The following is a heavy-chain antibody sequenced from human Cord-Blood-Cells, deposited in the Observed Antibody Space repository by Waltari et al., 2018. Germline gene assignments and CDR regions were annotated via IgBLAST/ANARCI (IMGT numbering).Heavy chain of an antibody. D-gene: IGHD2-2*01. CDR3: ARARVRSSTSCYDY. J-gene: IGHJ4*02. V-gene: IGHV3-7*01. CDR2: IKEDGSEK. Sequence: EVQLVESGGGLVQPGGSLRLSCAASGFTFSSYWMSWVRQAPGKGLEGVAKIKEDGSEKYYGDSGKGRFTISRDNAKNSLYLQMNSLRAEDTAVYYCARARVRSSTSCYDYWGQGTLVTVSS. CDR1: GFTFSSYW.